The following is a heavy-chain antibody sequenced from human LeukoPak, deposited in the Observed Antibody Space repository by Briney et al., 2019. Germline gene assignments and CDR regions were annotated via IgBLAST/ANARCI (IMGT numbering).Heavy chain of an antibody. D-gene: IGHD2-2*01. CDR1: GFTFSSYA. CDR2: ISGSGGST. Sequence: PGGSLRLSCAASGFTFSSYAMSWVRQAPGKGLEWVSAISGSGGSTYYADSVKSRFTISRDNSKNTLYLQMNSLRAEDTAVYYCAKPLGNIVVVPAAPLGYWGQGTLVTVSS. CDR3: AKPLGNIVVVPAAPLGY. V-gene: IGHV3-23*01. J-gene: IGHJ4*02.